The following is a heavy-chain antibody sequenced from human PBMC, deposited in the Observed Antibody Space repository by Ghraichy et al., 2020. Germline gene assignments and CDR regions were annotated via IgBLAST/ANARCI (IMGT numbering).Heavy chain of an antibody. D-gene: IGHD3-10*01. CDR1: GFTFSSYA. CDR3: AKEVAMVRGVILRYYGMDV. J-gene: IGHJ6*02. Sequence: GGSLRLSCAASGFTFSSYAMSWVRQAPGKGLEWVSAISGSGGRTYYADSVKGRFTTSRDNSKNTLYLQMNSLRAEDTAVYYCAKEVAMVRGVILRYYGMDVWGQGTTVTFSS. CDR2: ISGSGGRT. V-gene: IGHV3-23*01.